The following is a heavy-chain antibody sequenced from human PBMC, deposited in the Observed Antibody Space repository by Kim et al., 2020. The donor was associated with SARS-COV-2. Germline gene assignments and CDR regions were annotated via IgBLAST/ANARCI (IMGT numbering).Heavy chain of an antibody. D-gene: IGHD3-10*01. CDR2: INYNGGT. CDR1: GGSVSGHY. CDR3: ARDTLYYSSGSFEDYFDS. Sequence: SETLSLTCTVSGGSVSGHYWSWIRQPPGKGLEWIGYINYNGGTNSNPSLRSRVTISIDTSKNQFSLRLNSVTSADTARYYCARDTLYYSSGSFEDYFDSWGQGTLVTVSS. V-gene: IGHV4-59*02. J-gene: IGHJ5*01.